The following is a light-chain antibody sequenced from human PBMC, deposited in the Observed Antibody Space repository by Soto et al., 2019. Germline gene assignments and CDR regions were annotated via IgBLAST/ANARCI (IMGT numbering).Light chain of an antibody. CDR2: GAS. Sequence: EIVLTQSPGTLSLSPGERATLSCRASQSVSSSYLAWYQQKPGQAPRLLISGASSRATGIPDRFSGSGSGTDFTLTISRLEPEDFAVYYCHQYGSSPWTFGQGTKVEVK. J-gene: IGKJ1*01. CDR1: QSVSSSY. V-gene: IGKV3-20*01. CDR3: HQYGSSPWT.